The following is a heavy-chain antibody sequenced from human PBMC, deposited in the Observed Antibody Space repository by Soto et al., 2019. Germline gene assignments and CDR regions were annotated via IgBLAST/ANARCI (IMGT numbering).Heavy chain of an antibody. CDR2: ISYDEIDK. CDR3: AGRSGSSDY. Sequence: GGSLRLSCAASGFTFSNYTMHWVRQAPGKGLEWVALISYDEIDKYYADAVKGRFTISRDNSKNTLYLRMDSLRAEDTAVYYCAGRSGSSDYWGQGTLVTVSS. J-gene: IGHJ4*02. CDR1: GFTFSNYT. D-gene: IGHD3-10*01. V-gene: IGHV3-30*04.